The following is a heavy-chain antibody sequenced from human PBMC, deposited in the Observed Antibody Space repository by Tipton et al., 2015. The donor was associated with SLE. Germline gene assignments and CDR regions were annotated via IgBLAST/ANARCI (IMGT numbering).Heavy chain of an antibody. CDR2: INHSGST. V-gene: IGHV4-34*01. CDR3: ARDGDYYGSGSRLAY. D-gene: IGHD3-10*01. J-gene: IGHJ4*02. Sequence: TLSLTCAVYGGSFSGYYWSWIRQPPGKGLEWIGEINHSGSTNYNPSLKSRVTISVDTSKNQFSLKPNSVTAADTAVYYCARDGDYYGSGSRLAYWGQGTLVTVSS. CDR1: GGSFSGYY.